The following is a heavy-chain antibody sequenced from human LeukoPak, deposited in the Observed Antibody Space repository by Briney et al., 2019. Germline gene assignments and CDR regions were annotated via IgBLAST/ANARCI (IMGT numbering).Heavy chain of an antibody. CDR3: ARESLVSGTTRRNYYYYGMDV. D-gene: IGHD1-7*01. Sequence: GRSLRLSCAASGFTFSSYWMSWVRQAPGKGLEWVANIKQDGSEKYYVDSVKGRFTISRDNAKNSLYLQMNSLRAEDTAVYFCARESLVSGTTRRNYYYYGMDVWGRGTTVTVSS. V-gene: IGHV3-7*01. J-gene: IGHJ6*02. CDR2: IKQDGSEK. CDR1: GFTFSSYW.